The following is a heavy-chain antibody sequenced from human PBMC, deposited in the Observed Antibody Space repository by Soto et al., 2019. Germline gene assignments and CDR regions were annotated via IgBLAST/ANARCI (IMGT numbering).Heavy chain of an antibody. CDR1: GFTFSAHT. J-gene: IGHJ5*02. D-gene: IGHD2-21*01. Sequence: GGSLRLSCAASGFTFSAHTMTWVRQAPGKGLEWVSSIDSSSSYIYYADSVKGRFTISRDNAKNSLYLQMNSLRAEDTAVYYCARARLPDDWKLEGTREFDPWGQETLVTVSS. V-gene: IGHV3-21*01. CDR3: ARARLPDDWKLEGTREFDP. CDR2: IDSSSSYI.